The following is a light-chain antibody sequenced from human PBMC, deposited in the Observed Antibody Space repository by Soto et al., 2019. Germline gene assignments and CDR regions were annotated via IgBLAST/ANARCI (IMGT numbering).Light chain of an antibody. V-gene: IGLV2-14*01. Sequence: QSALTQPASVSGSPGQSIIISCTGTSSDVGGYNYVSWYQQHPGKAPKLMIYEVSNRPSGVSNRFSGSKSGNTASLTISGLQAEDEADYYCATWDDRLNGYVFGSGTKLTVL. J-gene: IGLJ1*01. CDR2: EVS. CDR3: ATWDDRLNGYV. CDR1: SSDVGGYNY.